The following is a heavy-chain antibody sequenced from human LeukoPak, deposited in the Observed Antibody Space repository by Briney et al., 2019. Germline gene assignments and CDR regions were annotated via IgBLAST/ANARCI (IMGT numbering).Heavy chain of an antibody. V-gene: IGHV4-34*01. D-gene: IGHD3-10*01. Sequence: SETLSLTCAVYGGSFSGYYWSWIRQPPGKGLEWIGEINHSGSTNYNPSLKSRVTISVDTSKNQFSLKLSSVTAADTAVYYCARGLQYYYGSGSYYPRLESYYGMDVWGQGTTVTVSS. CDR2: INHSGST. J-gene: IGHJ6*02. CDR1: GGSFSGYY. CDR3: ARGLQYYYGSGSYYPRLESYYGMDV.